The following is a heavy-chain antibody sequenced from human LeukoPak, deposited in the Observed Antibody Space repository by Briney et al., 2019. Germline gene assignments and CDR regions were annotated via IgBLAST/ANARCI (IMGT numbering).Heavy chain of an antibody. CDR3: ARVESGYSYGPIDY. Sequence: PSETLSLTCTVSGGSINFYYWSWSRQPPGKGLEWIGYIYYSGSTNYNPSLKSRVTISVDTSKNQFSLKVRSVTAEDRAVYYCARVESGYSYGPIDYWGQGTLVTVSS. V-gene: IGHV4-59*01. CDR1: GGSINFYY. CDR2: IYYSGST. D-gene: IGHD5-18*01. J-gene: IGHJ4*02.